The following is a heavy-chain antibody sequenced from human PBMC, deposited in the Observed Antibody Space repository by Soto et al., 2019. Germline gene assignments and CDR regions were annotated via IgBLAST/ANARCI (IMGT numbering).Heavy chain of an antibody. Sequence: QVQLQESGPGLVKPSGTLSLTCAVSSGSISSSNWWSWVRQPPGKGLDWIGEIYHSGSTNYNPSLTSRVTISVDKSKNQFSLKLSSVTAADTAVYYCARDTGYCSGGSCYPPVHFDYWGQGTLVTVSS. CDR3: ARDTGYCSGGSCYPPVHFDY. J-gene: IGHJ4*02. V-gene: IGHV4-4*02. D-gene: IGHD2-15*01. CDR1: SGSISSSNW. CDR2: IYHSGST.